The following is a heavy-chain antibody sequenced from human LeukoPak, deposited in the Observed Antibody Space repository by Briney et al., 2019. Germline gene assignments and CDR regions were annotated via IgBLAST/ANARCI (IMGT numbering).Heavy chain of an antibody. Sequence: PGGSLRLSCAASGFSFSTYAMTWVRQAPGKELEWVSALSASGGTTYYADSVKGRFTTSRDNSKNTLYLQMNSLRAEDTAVYHCAKPPREYCSSTSCPNWFDAWGLGTLVTVSS. CDR2: LSASGGTT. J-gene: IGHJ5*02. V-gene: IGHV3-23*01. CDR3: AKPPREYCSSTSCPNWFDA. D-gene: IGHD2-2*01. CDR1: GFSFSTYA.